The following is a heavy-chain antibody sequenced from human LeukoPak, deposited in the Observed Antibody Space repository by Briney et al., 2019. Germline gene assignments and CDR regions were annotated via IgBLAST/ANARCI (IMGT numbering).Heavy chain of an antibody. D-gene: IGHD6-6*01. CDR2: ISGSGGNT. J-gene: IGHJ4*02. CDR1: GFTFSSYA. CDR3: AKARVAARIPPVDY. V-gene: IGHV3-23*01. Sequence: PGGSLRLSCAASGFTFSSYAMNWVRQAPGKGLEWVSAISGSGGNTYYADSVKGRFTISRDNSKNTLYLQIDSLRAEDTAVYYCAKARVAARIPPVDYWGQGTLVTVSS.